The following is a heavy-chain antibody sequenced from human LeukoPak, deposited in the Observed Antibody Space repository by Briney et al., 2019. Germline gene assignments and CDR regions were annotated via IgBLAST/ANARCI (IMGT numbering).Heavy chain of an antibody. CDR2: IIPIFGTA. D-gene: IGHD3-10*01. V-gene: IGHV1-69*13. CDR3: ARGGGGGDYFDY. CDR1: GGTFSSYA. J-gene: IGHJ4*02. Sequence: GASVKVSCKASGGTFSSYAISWVRQSPGQGLEWMGGIIPIFGTANYAQKFQGRVTITADESTSTAYMELSSLRSEDTAVYYCARGGGGGDYFDYWGQGTLVTVSS.